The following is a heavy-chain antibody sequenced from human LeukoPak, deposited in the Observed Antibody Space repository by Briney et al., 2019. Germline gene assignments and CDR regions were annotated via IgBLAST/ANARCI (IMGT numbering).Heavy chain of an antibody. CDR3: AAYDYVWGSYPNDDY. CDR1: GFTFSNYW. CDR2: IKQDGREK. Sequence: GGSLRLSCAGSGFTFSNYWMSWVRQAPGKGPEWVANIKQDGREKHYVDSVKGRFTISRDNAKNSLYLQMNSLRAEDTAVYYCAAYDYVWGSYPNDDYWGQGTLVTVSS. J-gene: IGHJ4*02. D-gene: IGHD3-16*02. V-gene: IGHV3-7*03.